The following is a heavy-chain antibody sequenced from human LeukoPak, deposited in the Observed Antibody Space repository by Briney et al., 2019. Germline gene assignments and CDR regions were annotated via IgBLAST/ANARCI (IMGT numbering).Heavy chain of an antibody. Sequence: GGSLRLSCAASGFTFSSYAMHWVRQAPGKGLEWVAVISYDGSNKYYADSVKGRFTISRDNSKNTLYLQMNSLRAEDMAVYHCASWYNSLDVWGQGTTVTVSS. CDR1: GFTFSSYA. V-gene: IGHV3-30-3*01. CDR2: ISYDGSNK. CDR3: ASWYNSLDV. J-gene: IGHJ6*02. D-gene: IGHD1-1*01.